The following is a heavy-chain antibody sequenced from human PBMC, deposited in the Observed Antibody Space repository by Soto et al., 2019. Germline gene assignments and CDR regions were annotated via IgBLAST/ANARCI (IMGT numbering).Heavy chain of an antibody. CDR3: VKDESINWYSGHFRH. Sequence: GGSLRLSCAASGFTFDDYAMHWFRQVPGKGLEWVSGINCNSGSIGYGDSVKGRFAISRDNAKNSLHLQMNSLSAEDTAFYYCVKDESINWYSGHFRHWGQGTLVTVSS. D-gene: IGHD6-13*01. CDR1: GFTFDDYA. CDR2: INCNSGSI. V-gene: IGHV3-9*01. J-gene: IGHJ1*01.